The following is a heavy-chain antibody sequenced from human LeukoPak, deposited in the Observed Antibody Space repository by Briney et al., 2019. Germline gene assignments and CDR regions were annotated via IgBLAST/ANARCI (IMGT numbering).Heavy chain of an antibody. CDR2: IIPILGIA. CDR1: GGTFSSYA. D-gene: IGHD6-13*01. J-gene: IGHJ4*02. Sequence: GASVKVSCKASGGTFSSYAISWVRQAPGQGLEWMGRIIPILGIANYAQKLQGRVTTTTDTSTSTAYMEVRSLRSDDTAVCYCARGPIAAAGDYWGQGTLVTVSS. CDR3: ARGPIAAAGDY. V-gene: IGHV1-69*04.